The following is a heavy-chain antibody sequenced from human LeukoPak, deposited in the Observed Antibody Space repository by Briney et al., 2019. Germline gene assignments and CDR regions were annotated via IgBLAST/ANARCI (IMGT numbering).Heavy chain of an antibody. V-gene: IGHV3-20*04. CDR2: INWNGGST. J-gene: IGHJ4*02. CDR1: GFTFDDYG. D-gene: IGHD3-3*01. Sequence: SGGSLRLSCAASGFTFDDYGMSWVRQAPGKGLEWVSGINWNGGSTGYADSVKGRFTISRDNAKNSLYLQMNSLRAEDTALYYCARGKAYDFWSGYYYYFDYWGQGTLVTVSS. CDR3: ARGKAYDFWSGYYYYFDY.